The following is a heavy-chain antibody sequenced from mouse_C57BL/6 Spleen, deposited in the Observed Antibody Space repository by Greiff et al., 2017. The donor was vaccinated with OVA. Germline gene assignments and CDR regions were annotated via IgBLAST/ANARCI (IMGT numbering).Heavy chain of an antibody. CDR3: AREGDYDYDDADDY. CDR2: INPNYGTT. V-gene: IGHV1-39*01. CDR1: GYSFTDYN. D-gene: IGHD2-4*01. J-gene: IGHJ2*01. Sequence: VQLQQSGPELVKPGASVKISCKASGYSFTDYNMNWVKQSNGKSLEWIGVINPNYGTTSYNQKFKGKATLTVDQSSSTASMQLNSLTSEDSAVYYCAREGDYDYDDADDYWGQGTTLTVSS.